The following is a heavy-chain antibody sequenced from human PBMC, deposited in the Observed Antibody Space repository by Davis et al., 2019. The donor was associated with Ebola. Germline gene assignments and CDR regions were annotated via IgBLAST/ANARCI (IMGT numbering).Heavy chain of an antibody. J-gene: IGHJ4*02. CDR3: ARETLKSGSYYDY. V-gene: IGHV4-31*03. CDR2: IYYSGST. Sequence: MPSETLSLTCTVSGGSISSGGYYWSWIRQHPGKGLEWIGYIYYSGSTYYNPSLKSRVTISVDTSKNQFSLKLSSVTAADTAVYYCARETLKSGSYYDYWGQGTLVTVSS. CDR1: GGSISSGGYY. D-gene: IGHD1-26*01.